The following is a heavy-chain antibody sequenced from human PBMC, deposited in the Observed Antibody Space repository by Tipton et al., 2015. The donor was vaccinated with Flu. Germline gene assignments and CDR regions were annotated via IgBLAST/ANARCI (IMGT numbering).Heavy chain of an antibody. J-gene: IGHJ4*02. D-gene: IGHD3-10*01. CDR1: GFTFSSYA. V-gene: IGHV3-23*01. Sequence: SLRLSCAASGFTFSSYAMTWVRQAPGKGLEWVSGISGTGRSTYYADSVKGRFTISRDNSKNTVYLQMNSLRGDDTAVYYCAKVVWFEGYNSDYWGQGTLVTVSS. CDR2: ISGTGRST. CDR3: AKVVWFEGYNSDY.